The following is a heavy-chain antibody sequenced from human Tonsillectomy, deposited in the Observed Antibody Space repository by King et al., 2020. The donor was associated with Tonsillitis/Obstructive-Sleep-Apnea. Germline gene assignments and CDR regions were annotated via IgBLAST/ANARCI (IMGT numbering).Heavy chain of an antibody. CDR1: GGSFSGYY. Sequence: VQLQQWGAGLLKPSETLSLTCAVYGGSFSGYYWSWIRQHPGKGLEWIGEINHSGSNNYNPSLKSRVPISVDTSQNQFSLKLSSVTAADTAVYYCARIGDYYAFDIWGQGTMVTVSS. CDR3: ARIGDYYAFDI. CDR2: INHSGSN. D-gene: IGHD4-17*01. V-gene: IGHV4-34*01. J-gene: IGHJ3*02.